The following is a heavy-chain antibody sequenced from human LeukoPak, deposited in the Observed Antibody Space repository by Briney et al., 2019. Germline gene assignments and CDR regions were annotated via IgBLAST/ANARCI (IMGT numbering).Heavy chain of an antibody. CDR2: ISGYNVNI. CDR3: ARAPTAYCSGGSCYSGALDY. J-gene: IGHJ4*02. V-gene: IGHV1-18*01. CDR1: GYTLTNYG. D-gene: IGHD2-15*01. Sequence: ASVKVSCKASGYTLTNYGISWVRQAPGQGLEWMGWISGYNVNINYAQKLQGRVTMTTDTSTSAAYMELRSLRSDDTAVYYCARAPTAYCSGGSCYSGALDYWGQGTLVTVSS.